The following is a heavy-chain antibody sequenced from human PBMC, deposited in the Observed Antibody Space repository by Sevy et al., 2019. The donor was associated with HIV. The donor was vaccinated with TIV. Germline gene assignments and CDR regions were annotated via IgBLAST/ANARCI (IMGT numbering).Heavy chain of an antibody. CDR2: FCFGDGTM. CDR1: GFTFSRYT. Sequence: GGSLRLSCAASGFTFSRYTMTWVRQAPGKGLEWVSTFCFGDGTMNYADSAKGRFTISRNNSKNTLYLQMNSLRAEDTAIYYCVREGCTKPHDYWGQGTLVTVSS. V-gene: IGHV3-23*01. CDR3: VREGCTKPHDY. D-gene: IGHD2-8*01. J-gene: IGHJ4*02.